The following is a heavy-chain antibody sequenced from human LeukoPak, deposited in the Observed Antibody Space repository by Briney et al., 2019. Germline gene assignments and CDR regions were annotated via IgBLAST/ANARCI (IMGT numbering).Heavy chain of an antibody. J-gene: IGHJ3*01. CDR1: GFTFKSYA. Sequence: GALRLSCTASGFTFKSYAMSWVRQAPGRGLEWIASISASGGTTYYGDSVRGRFTSSRDNSKNTLYLQMSSLRADGTAVYYCAQRDDTFDFWGQGTMVIVSS. CDR2: ISASGGTT. V-gene: IGHV3-23*01. CDR3: AQRDDTFDF.